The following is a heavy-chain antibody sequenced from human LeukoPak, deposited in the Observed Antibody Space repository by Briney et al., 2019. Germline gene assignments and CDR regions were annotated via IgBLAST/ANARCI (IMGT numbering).Heavy chain of an antibody. CDR3: ASSDTAKNFDY. D-gene: IGHD5-18*01. CDR2: IYYSGST. CDR1: GGSISSYY. V-gene: IGHV4-59*01. J-gene: IGHJ4*02. Sequence: SETLSLTCTVSGGSISSYYWNWIRQPPGKGLEWIGYIYYSGSTNYNPSLKSRVTISLNTSKNQFSLRLSSVTAADTAVYYCASSDTAKNFDYWGQGTLVTVSS.